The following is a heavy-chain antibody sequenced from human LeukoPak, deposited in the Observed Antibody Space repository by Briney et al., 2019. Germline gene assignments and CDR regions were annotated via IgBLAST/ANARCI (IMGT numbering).Heavy chain of an antibody. J-gene: IGHJ5*02. V-gene: IGHV3-7*01. CDR2: IKQDGSEK. D-gene: IGHD6-13*01. Sequence: GGSLRLSCAASGFTFSSYWMSWVRQAPGKGLEWEANIKQDGSEKYYVDSVKGRFTISRDNAKNSLYLQMNSLRAEDTAVYYCARGDSSSWYRGSWWFDPWGQGTLVTVSS. CDR1: GFTFSSYW. CDR3: ARGDSSSWYRGSWWFDP.